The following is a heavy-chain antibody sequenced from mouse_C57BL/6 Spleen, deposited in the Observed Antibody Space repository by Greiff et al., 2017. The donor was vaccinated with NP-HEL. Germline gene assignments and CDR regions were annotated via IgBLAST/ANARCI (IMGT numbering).Heavy chain of an antibody. D-gene: IGHD4-1*01. Sequence: VQLQQSGPELVKPGASVKISCKASGYTFTDYYMNWVKQSHGKSLEWIGDINPNNGGTSYNQKFKGKATLTVDKSSSTAYMELRSLTSEDSAVYYCARETGAYFDYWGQGTTLTVST. J-gene: IGHJ2*01. V-gene: IGHV1-26*01. CDR3: ARETGAYFDY. CDR2: INPNNGGT. CDR1: GYTFTDYY.